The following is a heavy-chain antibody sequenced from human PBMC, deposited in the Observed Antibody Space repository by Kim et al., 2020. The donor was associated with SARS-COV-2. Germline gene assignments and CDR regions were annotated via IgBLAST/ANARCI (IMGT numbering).Heavy chain of an antibody. J-gene: IGHJ5*02. Sequence: SETLSLTCTVSGGSISSSSYYWGWIRQPPGKGLEWIVSIYYSGSTYYNPSLKSRVTISVDTSKNQFSLKLSSVTAADAAVYYCARHSEEWCVDNWFGPWG. D-gene: IGHD3-3*01. CDR3: ARHSEEWCVDNWFGP. V-gene: IGHV4-39*01. CDR2: IYYSGST. CDR1: GGSISSSSYY.